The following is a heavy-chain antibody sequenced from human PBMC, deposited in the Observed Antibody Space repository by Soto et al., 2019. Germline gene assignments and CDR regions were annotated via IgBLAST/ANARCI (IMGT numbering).Heavy chain of an antibody. CDR2: IYYSGST. CDR3: ARRPAAAAFDI. Sequence: QVQLQESGPGLVKPSETLSLTCTVSGGSINNYYWSWIRQPPGKGLEWIGYIYYSGSTNYNPSLKSRVTMSVDTSKNQFSLKLSSVTATDTAVYYCARRPAAAAFDIWGQGTMVTVSS. CDR1: GGSINNYY. V-gene: IGHV4-59*08. J-gene: IGHJ3*02. D-gene: IGHD6-13*01.